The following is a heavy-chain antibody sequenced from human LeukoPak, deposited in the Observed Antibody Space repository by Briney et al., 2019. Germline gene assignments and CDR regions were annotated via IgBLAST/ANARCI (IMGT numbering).Heavy chain of an antibody. CDR1: GFTFSSYA. CDR3: AKDRRGCTSTSCYYRFDY. J-gene: IGHJ4*02. V-gene: IGHV3-23*01. CDR2: ISGSGGST. Sequence: AGGSLRLSRAASGFTFSSYAMSWVRQAPGKGLEWVSGISGSGGSTHYADSVKGRFTISRDNSKNTLYLQMNSLRAEDTAVYYCAKDRRGCTSTSCYYRFDYWGQGTLVTVSS. D-gene: IGHD2-2*01.